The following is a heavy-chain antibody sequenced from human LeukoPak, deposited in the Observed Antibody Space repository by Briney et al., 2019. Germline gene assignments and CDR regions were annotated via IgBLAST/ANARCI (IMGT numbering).Heavy chain of an antibody. V-gene: IGHV4-34*01. CDR1: GGSFSGYY. CDR2: INHSGST. CDR3: ARWGYCSSASCYTPDKYIDY. D-gene: IGHD2-2*02. Sequence: SETLSLTCAVYGGSFSGYYWSWIRQPPGKGLEWSGEINHSGSTNYTPSLKTPVTISVATSKNPFSLKLTSVTAPDTAVYYCARWGYCSSASCYTPDKYIDYWGQGPLVTVSS. J-gene: IGHJ4*02.